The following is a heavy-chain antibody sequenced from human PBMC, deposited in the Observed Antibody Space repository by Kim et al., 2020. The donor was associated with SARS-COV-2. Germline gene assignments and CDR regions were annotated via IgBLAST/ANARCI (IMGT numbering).Heavy chain of an antibody. V-gene: IGHV3-23*01. J-gene: IGHJ4*02. D-gene: IGHD5-18*01. Sequence: YADSVKGRFTISRDNSTNTLYLQMNSLRAEDTAVYYCAKDPRGAMVEVDYWGQGTLVTVSS. CDR3: AKDPRGAMVEVDY.